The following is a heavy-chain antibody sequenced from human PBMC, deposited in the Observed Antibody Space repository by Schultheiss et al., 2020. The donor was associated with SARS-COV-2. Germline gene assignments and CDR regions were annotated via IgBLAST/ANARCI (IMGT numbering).Heavy chain of an antibody. V-gene: IGHV3-23*01. Sequence: ESLKISCAASGFTFSSYAMSWVRQAPGKGLEWVSAISGSGGSTYYADSVKGRFTISRDNSKNTLYLQMNSLRAEDTAVYYCAKRSSSWLNYYYYYMDVWGKGTTVTVSS. CDR1: GFTFSSYA. CDR3: AKRSSSWLNYYYYYMDV. CDR2: ISGSGGST. D-gene: IGHD6-13*01. J-gene: IGHJ6*03.